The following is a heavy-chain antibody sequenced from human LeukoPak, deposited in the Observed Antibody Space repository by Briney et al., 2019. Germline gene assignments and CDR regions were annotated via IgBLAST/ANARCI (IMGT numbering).Heavy chain of an antibody. CDR2: IYYSGST. D-gene: IGHD3-10*01. J-gene: IGHJ4*02. V-gene: IGHV4-59*08. CDR3: ARQTFYGPFDY. Sequence: SETLSHTCTVSGGSISSYYWSWIRQPPGKGLEWIGYIYYSGSTNYNPSLKSRVTISVDTSKNQFSLKLSSVTAADTAVYYCARQTFYGPFDYWGQGTLVTVSS. CDR1: GGSISSYY.